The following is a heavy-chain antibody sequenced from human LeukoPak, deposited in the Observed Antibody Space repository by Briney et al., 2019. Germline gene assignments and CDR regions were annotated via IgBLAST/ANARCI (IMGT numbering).Heavy chain of an antibody. Sequence: SETLSLTCTVSGGSISSSSYYWGWIRQPPGKGLEWIGSIYYSGSTYYNPSLKSRVTISVDTSKNQFSLKLSSVTAADTAVYYCARVVAAAGLILDYWGQGTLVTVSS. CDR1: GGSISSSSYY. V-gene: IGHV4-39*07. CDR3: ARVVAAAGLILDY. D-gene: IGHD6-13*01. J-gene: IGHJ4*02. CDR2: IYYSGST.